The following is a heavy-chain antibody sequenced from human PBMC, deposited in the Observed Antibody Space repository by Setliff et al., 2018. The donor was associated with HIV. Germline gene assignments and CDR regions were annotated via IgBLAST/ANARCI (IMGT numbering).Heavy chain of an antibody. CDR1: GFTFSSYS. CDR3: ARDPTIFGVVINYYYYMDV. D-gene: IGHD3-3*01. J-gene: IGHJ6*03. Sequence: GGSVRLSCEASGFTFSSYSMNWVRQAPGKGLEWVSSISSSSSYIYYADSVKGRFTISRDNAKNSLFLQMNSLRAEDTAVYYCARDPTIFGVVINYYYYMDVWGKGTTVTVSS. V-gene: IGHV3-21*01. CDR2: ISSSSSYI.